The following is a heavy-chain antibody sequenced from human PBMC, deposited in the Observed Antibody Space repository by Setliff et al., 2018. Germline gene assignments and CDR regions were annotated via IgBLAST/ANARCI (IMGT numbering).Heavy chain of an antibody. CDR2: ISSSSRTK. D-gene: IGHD5-18*01. Sequence: LRLSCAASGFTFSSYTMNWVRQAPGKGLEWVSYISSSSRTKYYADSVKGRFTISRDNAKNSLYLQMNSLRAEDTAVYYCARNGDVDTGFLGYYYYYYMDVWGKGTTVTVSS. CDR1: GFTFSSYT. J-gene: IGHJ6*03. V-gene: IGHV3-48*01. CDR3: ARNGDVDTGFLGYYYYYYMDV.